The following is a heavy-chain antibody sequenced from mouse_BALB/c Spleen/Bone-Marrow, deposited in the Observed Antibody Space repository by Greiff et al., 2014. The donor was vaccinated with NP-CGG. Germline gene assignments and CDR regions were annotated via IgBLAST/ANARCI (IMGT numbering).Heavy chain of an antibody. CDR2: INPTSDYT. J-gene: IGHJ3*01. V-gene: IGHV1-4*01. Sequence: QVQLQQSGAELARPGASVKMSCEASGYTFSFYTMYWVKQRPGQGLEWIGYINPTSDYTDYNQKFKDKATLTADKSSSTAYMQQSSRTTEDAAVYYCAGEGVNAPFVYWGQGTLVTVSA. CDR3: AGEGVNAPFVY. CDR1: GYTFSFYT.